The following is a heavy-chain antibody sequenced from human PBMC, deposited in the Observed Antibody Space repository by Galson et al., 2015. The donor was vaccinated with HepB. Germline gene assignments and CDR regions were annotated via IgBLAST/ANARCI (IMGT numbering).Heavy chain of an antibody. J-gene: IGHJ4*02. CDR1: GFTFSSYA. Sequence: SLRLSCAASGFTFSSYAMSWVRQAPGKGLEWVSAISGSGGSTYYADSVKGRFTISRDNSKNTLYLQINSLRAEDTAVYYCAKGAYYYDSSEDYWGQGTLVTVSS. D-gene: IGHD3-22*01. CDR2: ISGSGGST. CDR3: AKGAYYYDSSEDY. V-gene: IGHV3-23*01.